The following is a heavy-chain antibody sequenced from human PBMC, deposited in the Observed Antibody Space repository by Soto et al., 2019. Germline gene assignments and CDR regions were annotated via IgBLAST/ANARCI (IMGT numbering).Heavy chain of an antibody. CDR2: ISGSGGST. V-gene: IGHV3-23*01. Sequence: EVQLLESGGGLVQPGGSLRLSCAASGFTFSSYAMSWVRQAPGKGLEWVSAISGSGGSTYYADSVKGWFTISRDNSKNTLYLQMNSLRAEDTAVYYCAKDRAVAGEFDYWGQGTLVTVSS. D-gene: IGHD6-19*01. CDR1: GFTFSSYA. CDR3: AKDRAVAGEFDY. J-gene: IGHJ4*02.